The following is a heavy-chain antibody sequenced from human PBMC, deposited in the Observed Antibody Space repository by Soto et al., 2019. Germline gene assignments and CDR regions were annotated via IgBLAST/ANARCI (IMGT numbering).Heavy chain of an antibody. CDR2: IWYDGSNK. D-gene: IGHD3-3*01. CDR3: ARGRPSGLRFLEWSK. V-gene: IGHV3-33*01. J-gene: IGHJ4*02. Sequence: QVQLVASGGGVVQPGRSLRLSCAASGFTFSSYGMHWVRQAPGKGLEWVAVIWYDGSNKYYADSVKGRFTISRDNSKNTLYQQMNSLRAEDTAVYYCARGRPSGLRFLEWSKWGQGTLVTVSS. CDR1: GFTFSSYG.